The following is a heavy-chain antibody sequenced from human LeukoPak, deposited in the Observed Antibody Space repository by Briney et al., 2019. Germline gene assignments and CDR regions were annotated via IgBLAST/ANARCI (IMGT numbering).Heavy chain of an antibody. CDR3: ARDSDLLWLGAFDI. CDR2: IYYSGST. J-gene: IGHJ3*02. D-gene: IGHD3-10*01. Sequence: SETLSLTCTVSGGSISSYYWSWIRQPPGKGLEWIGYIYYSGSTNYNPSLKSRVTISVDTSKNQFSLKLSSVTAADTAVYYCARDSDLLWLGAFDIWGQGTMVTVSS. V-gene: IGHV4-59*01. CDR1: GGSISSYY.